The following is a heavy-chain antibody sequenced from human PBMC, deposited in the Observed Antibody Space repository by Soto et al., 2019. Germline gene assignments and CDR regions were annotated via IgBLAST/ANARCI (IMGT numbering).Heavy chain of an antibody. V-gene: IGHV3-23*01. CDR1: GFTFSSYA. CDR3: AKDGRSDYDFWSGYYPHYYYYYMDV. D-gene: IGHD3-3*01. CDR2: ISGSGGST. Sequence: EVQLLESGGGLVQPGGSLRLSCAASGFTFSSYAMSWVRQAPGKGLEWVSAISGSGGSTYYADSVKGRFTISRDNSKNTLDLQMNSLRAEDTAVYYCAKDGRSDYDFWSGYYPHYYYYYMDVWGKGTTVTVSS. J-gene: IGHJ6*03.